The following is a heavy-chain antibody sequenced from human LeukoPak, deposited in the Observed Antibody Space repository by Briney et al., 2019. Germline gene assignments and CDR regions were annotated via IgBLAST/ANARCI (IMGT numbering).Heavy chain of an antibody. Sequence: GGSLRLSCAASGFTFSSYAMSWVRQAPGKGLEWVSYISSSGSTIYYADSVKGRFTISRDNSKDTLYLQMNSLRVEDTAVYYCAKPAYAGYYYYMDVWGKGTTVTVSS. J-gene: IGHJ6*03. CDR1: GFTFSSYA. CDR2: ISSSGSTI. V-gene: IGHV3-23*01. D-gene: IGHD3-16*01. CDR3: AKPAYAGYYYYMDV.